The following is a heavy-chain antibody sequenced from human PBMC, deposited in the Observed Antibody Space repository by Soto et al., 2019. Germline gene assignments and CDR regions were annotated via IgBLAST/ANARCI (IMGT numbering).Heavy chain of an antibody. V-gene: IGHV4-31*03. Sequence: QVQLQESGPGLVKPSQTLSLTCTVSGGSISSGGYYWSWIRQHPGKGLEWIGYIYYSGSTYYNPTLTSRVTISVDTSKNQFSLKLSSVTAADTAVYYCARGGRRSPGMDVWGQGTTVTVSS. CDR3: ARGGRRSPGMDV. CDR1: GGSISSGGYY. J-gene: IGHJ6*02. CDR2: IYYSGST.